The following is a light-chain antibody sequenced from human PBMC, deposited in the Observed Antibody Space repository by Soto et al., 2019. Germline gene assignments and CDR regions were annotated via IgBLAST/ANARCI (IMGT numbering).Light chain of an antibody. V-gene: IGKV3-20*01. CDR1: QSVSSSF. CDR2: GAS. Sequence: EIVLTQSPGPLSLSPGERATLSCRASQSVSSSFLALYQQKPGQAPRLLIYGASSRATGILDRFSGSGSGTDFTLTISSLEPEDLAGYYCQQYGSSPITFGQGTGLEI. CDR3: QQYGSSPIT. J-gene: IGKJ5*01.